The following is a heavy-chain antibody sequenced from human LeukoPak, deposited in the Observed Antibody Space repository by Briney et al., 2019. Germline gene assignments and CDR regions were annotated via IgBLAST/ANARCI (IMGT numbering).Heavy chain of an antibody. V-gene: IGHV4-34*01. J-gene: IGHJ4*02. D-gene: IGHD3-3*01. CDR2: INHSGCT. CDR1: GGSFSGYY. CDR3: ARGGEYYDFWSGYLDY. Sequence: SETLSLTCAVYGGSFSGYYWSWIRQPPGKGLEWIGEINHSGCTNYNPSLKSRVTISVDTSKNQFSLKLSSVTAADTAVYYCARGGEYYDFWSGYLDYWGQGTLVTVSS.